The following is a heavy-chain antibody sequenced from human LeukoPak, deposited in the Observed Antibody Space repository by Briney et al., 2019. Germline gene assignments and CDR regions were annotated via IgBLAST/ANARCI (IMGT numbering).Heavy chain of an antibody. Sequence: PGGSLRLSCAASGFTFSSYAMSWVRQAPGKGLEWVSAISGSGGSTYYADSVKGRFTISRDNSKNTLYLQMNSLRAEDTAVYYCASSIVVVPAAISRGFDYWGQGTLVTVSS. D-gene: IGHD2-2*01. V-gene: IGHV3-23*01. CDR1: GFTFSSYA. J-gene: IGHJ4*02. CDR3: ASSIVVVPAAISRGFDY. CDR2: ISGSGGST.